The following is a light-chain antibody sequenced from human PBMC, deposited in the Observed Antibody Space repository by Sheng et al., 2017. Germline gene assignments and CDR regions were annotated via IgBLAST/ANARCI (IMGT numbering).Light chain of an antibody. V-gene: IGLV2-14*02. CDR3: SSYSSSSTPSYV. CDR2: EAT. J-gene: IGLJ1*01. CDR1: NSVVGSFLH. Sequence: QSVLTQSASVSGTLGQSVTVSCTGSNSVVGSFLHVSWYQVHPGKAPKLLIYEATKRPSGVSNRFSGSKSGNTASLTISGLQAEDEADYFCSSYSSSSTPSYVFGTGTKVTVL.